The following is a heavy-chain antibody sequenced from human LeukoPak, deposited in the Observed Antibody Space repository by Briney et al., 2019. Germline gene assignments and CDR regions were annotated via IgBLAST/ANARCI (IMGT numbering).Heavy chain of an antibody. CDR1: GFTFRGYG. V-gene: IGHV3-30*18. CDR3: AKFSGSGWGNYYFDC. CDR2: ISYDGSNK. D-gene: IGHD6-19*01. Sequence: GRSLRLSCAASGFTFRGYGMHWVRQAPGKGLEWVAVISYDGSNKYYADSVKGRFTISRDNSKNTLYLQMNSLRAGDTAVYYCAKFSGSGWGNYYFDCWGQGTLVTVSS. J-gene: IGHJ4*02.